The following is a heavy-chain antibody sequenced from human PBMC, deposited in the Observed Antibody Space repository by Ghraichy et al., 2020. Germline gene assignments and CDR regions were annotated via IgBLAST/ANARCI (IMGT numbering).Heavy chain of an antibody. CDR3: ARNAGDESVLLWFGEHNPGFDH. Sequence: SETLSLTCTVSGGSISSSSYYWGWIRQPPGKGLEWIGSIYYSGSTYYNPSLKSRVTISVDTSKNQFSLKLSSVTAADTAVYYCARNAGDESVLLWFGEHNPGFDHLGQGTLVTVSS. CDR1: GGSISSSSYY. D-gene: IGHD3-10*01. V-gene: IGHV4-39*01. J-gene: IGHJ4*02. CDR2: IYYSGST.